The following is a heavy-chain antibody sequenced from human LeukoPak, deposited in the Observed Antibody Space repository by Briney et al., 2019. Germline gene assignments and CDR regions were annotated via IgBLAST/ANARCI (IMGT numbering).Heavy chain of an antibody. CDR2: ISSSSSYI. CDR1: GFTFSSYS. J-gene: IGHJ4*02. Sequence: GGSLRLSCAASGFTFSSYSMNWVRQAPGKGLEWVSSISSSSSYIYYADSVKGRFTISRDNAKNSLYLQMNSLRAEDTAMYYCARDQLKRYSSGWYWWGQGTLVTVSS. CDR3: ARDQLKRYSSGWYW. V-gene: IGHV3-21*01. D-gene: IGHD6-19*01.